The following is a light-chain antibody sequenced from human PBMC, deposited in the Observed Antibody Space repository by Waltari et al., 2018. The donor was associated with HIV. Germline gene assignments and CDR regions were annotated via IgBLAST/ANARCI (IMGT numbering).Light chain of an antibody. CDR2: TND. J-gene: IGLJ2*01. Sequence: QSVLTQPPSVSGTPGQRVTRSNIGRNTGNWYQQVPGTAPKLLIHTNDQRPSGVSDRFSGSKSGITATLDIRGLQPEDEAHYYCAAWDDTLNGHVVFGGGTKLTVL. CDR1: SNIGRNT. V-gene: IGLV1-44*01. CDR3: AAWDDTLNGHVV.